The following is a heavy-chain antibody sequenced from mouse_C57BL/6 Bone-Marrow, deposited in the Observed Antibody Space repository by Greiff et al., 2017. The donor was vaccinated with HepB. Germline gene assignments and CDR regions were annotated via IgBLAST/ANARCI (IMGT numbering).Heavy chain of an antibody. CDR1: GFTFSSYG. CDR3: ARDRDYDFDY. CDR2: ISSGGSYT. D-gene: IGHD2-4*01. J-gene: IGHJ2*01. Sequence: DVHLVESGGDLVKPGGSLKLSCAASGFTFSSYGMSWVRQTPDKRLEWVATISSGGSYTYYPDSVKGRFTISRDNAKNTLYLQMSSLKSEDTAMYYCARDRDYDFDYWGQGTTLTVSS. V-gene: IGHV5-6*01.